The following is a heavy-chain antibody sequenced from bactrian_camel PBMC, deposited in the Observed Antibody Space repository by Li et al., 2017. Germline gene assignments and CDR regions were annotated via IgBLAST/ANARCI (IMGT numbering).Heavy chain of an antibody. Sequence: QLVESGGGSVQAGGSLRLSCAARGYTYDTYRMGWFRRPPGKEREGIAVIDSDGDTAYAESLKDRFTISKDNAKNTLYLQMNSLKVEDTAMYNCAADPIGGAWLVRPFTYFGQGTQVTVS. D-gene: IGHD2*01. V-gene: IGHV3S55*01. CDR2: IDSDGDT. CDR1: GYTYDTYR. J-gene: IGHJ4*01.